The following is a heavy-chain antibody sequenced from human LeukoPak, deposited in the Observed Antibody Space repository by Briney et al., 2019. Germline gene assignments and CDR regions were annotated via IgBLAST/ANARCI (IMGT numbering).Heavy chain of an antibody. D-gene: IGHD5-18*01. CDR2: INPNSGGT. V-gene: IGHV1-2*02. J-gene: IGHJ4*02. CDR3: ARAADTAMAHFDY. CDR1: GYTFTGYY. Sequence: ASVKVSCKASGYTFTGYYMHWVQQAPGQGLEWMGWINPNSGGTNYAQKFQGRVTMTRDTSISTAYMELSRLRSDDTAVYYCARAADTAMAHFDYWGQGTLVTVSS.